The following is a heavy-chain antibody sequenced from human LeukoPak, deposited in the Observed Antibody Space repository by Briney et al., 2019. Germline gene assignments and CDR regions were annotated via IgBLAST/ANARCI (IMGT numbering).Heavy chain of an antibody. Sequence: SVKVSCKASGVTFSSDAISWVRQAPGQGLEWMGGIIPIFGTTNYAQRFQDRVTITADDSTNTAHMELSSLRSEDTAVYYCARGEVEYCSGGSCYHLFYWGQGTLVTASS. J-gene: IGHJ4*02. CDR1: GVTFSSDA. D-gene: IGHD2-15*01. CDR2: IIPIFGTT. CDR3: ARGEVEYCSGGSCYHLFY. V-gene: IGHV1-69*13.